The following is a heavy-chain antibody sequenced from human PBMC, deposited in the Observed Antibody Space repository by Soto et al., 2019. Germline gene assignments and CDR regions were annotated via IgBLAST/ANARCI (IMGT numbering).Heavy chain of an antibody. J-gene: IGHJ4*02. Sequence: PVGSLRLSCAASGFTFSNYGMHWVRQAPGKGLEWVAVTRHDGTNKYYADSVKGRFTISRDNSKNTVHLQMNSLRGEDTAVYYCARNLSGPLDYWGQGTLVTVSS. CDR2: TRHDGTNK. CDR3: ARNLSGPLDY. CDR1: GFTFSNYG. V-gene: IGHV3-33*08.